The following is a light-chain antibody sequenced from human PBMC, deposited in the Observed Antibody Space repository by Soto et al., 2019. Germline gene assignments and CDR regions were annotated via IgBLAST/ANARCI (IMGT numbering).Light chain of an antibody. Sequence: EIVLTQSPGTLSLSPGERATLSCRASQSVSSSYLAWYQQKPGQAPRLLIYGASSRATGIPDRFSGSASGTDFTLTSSRLEPEDFAVYYCQQYGSSPTFGQGTKVEIK. CDR3: QQYGSSPT. J-gene: IGKJ1*01. V-gene: IGKV3-20*01. CDR1: QSVSSSY. CDR2: GAS.